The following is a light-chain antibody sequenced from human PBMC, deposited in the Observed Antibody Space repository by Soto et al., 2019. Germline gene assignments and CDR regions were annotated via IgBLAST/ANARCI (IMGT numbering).Light chain of an antibody. J-gene: IGKJ5*01. CDR2: DAS. CDR1: QSVSSY. Sequence: EIVLTQSPATLSLSPGERATLSCRASQSVSSYLAWYQQKPGQAPRLLIYDASNRATGIPARCSGSGSGTDFTLTISSLEPEDFAVYYCHQRSNWPITFGQGTRLEIK. V-gene: IGKV3-11*01. CDR3: HQRSNWPIT.